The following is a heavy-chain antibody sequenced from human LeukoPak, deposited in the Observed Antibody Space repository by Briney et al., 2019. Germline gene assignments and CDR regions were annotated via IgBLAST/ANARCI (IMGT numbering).Heavy chain of an antibody. D-gene: IGHD5-18*01. Sequence: GSLRLPCAASGFTFSSYSMNWVRQAPGKGLEWVSGIRGSGGSTYYAESVKDRFTNSRDNSKNTLYLKMNSLRAEDTAVYYCAKDGYRYGQVDYWGQGTLVTVAS. J-gene: IGHJ4*02. CDR2: IRGSGGST. V-gene: IGHV3-23*01. CDR1: GFTFSSYS. CDR3: AKDGYRYGQVDY.